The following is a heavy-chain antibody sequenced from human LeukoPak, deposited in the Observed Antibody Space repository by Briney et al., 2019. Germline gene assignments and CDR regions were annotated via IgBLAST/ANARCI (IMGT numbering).Heavy chain of an antibody. CDR3: ARSYYDFWSGRNGDY. J-gene: IGHJ4*02. Sequence: PSETLSLTCTVAGGSISSGSYYWSWIRQPAGKGLEWIGRIYTSGSTNYNPSLKSRVTISVDTSKNQFSLKLSSATAADTAVYYCARSYYDFWSGRNGDYCGQGTLVTVSS. D-gene: IGHD3-3*01. CDR2: IYTSGST. V-gene: IGHV4-61*02. CDR1: GGSISSGSYY.